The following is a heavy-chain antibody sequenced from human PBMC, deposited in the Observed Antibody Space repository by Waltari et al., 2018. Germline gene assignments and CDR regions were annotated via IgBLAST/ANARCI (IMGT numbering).Heavy chain of an antibody. J-gene: IGHJ3*02. CDR1: GYTFTSYG. CDR2: ISAYNGNT. CDR3: ARGESYDFWSGSRGAFDI. Sequence: QVQLVQSGAEVKKPGASVKVSCKASGYTFTSYGISWVRQAPGQGLEWMGWISAYNGNTNDAQKLQGRVTMTTVTSTSTAYMELRSLRSDDTAVYYCARGESYDFWSGSRGAFDIWGQGTMVTVSS. V-gene: IGHV1-18*01. D-gene: IGHD3-3*01.